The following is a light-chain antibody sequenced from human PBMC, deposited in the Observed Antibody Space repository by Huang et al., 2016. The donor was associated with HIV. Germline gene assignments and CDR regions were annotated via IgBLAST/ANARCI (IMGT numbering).Light chain of an antibody. CDR1: QSVLYGADNKNY. Sequence: DIVMTQSPASLSVSLGERATINCKSSQSVLYGADNKNYLSWYQQKPGQPPKLLIYCASTRQSGVPDRFSGSGSGTDFTLTITSLQAEDVAVYYCQQYYGSPFAFGPGTKVDIK. CDR3: QQYYGSPFA. J-gene: IGKJ3*01. V-gene: IGKV4-1*01. CDR2: CAS.